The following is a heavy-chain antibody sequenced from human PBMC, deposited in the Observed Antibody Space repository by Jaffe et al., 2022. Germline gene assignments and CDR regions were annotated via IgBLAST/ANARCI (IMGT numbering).Heavy chain of an antibody. J-gene: IGHJ2*01. D-gene: IGHD4-17*01. V-gene: IGHV4-38-2*01. CDR1: GYSISSGYY. Sequence: QVQLQESGPGLVKPSETLSLTCAVSGYSISSGYYWGWIRQPPGKGLEWIGSIYHSGSTYYNPSLKSRVTISVDTSKNQFSLKLSSVTAADTAVYYCARVDYGDYTLNWYFDLWGRGTLVTVSS. CDR3: ARVDYGDYTLNWYFDL. CDR2: IYHSGST.